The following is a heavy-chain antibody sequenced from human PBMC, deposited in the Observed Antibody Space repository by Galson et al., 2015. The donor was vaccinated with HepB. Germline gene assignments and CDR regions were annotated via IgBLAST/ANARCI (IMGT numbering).Heavy chain of an antibody. Sequence: SVKVSCKASGYTFTGYYMHWVRQAPGQGLEWMGRINPNSGGTNYAQKFQGRVTMTRDTSISTAYMELSRLRSDDTAVYYCARVMDCSSTSCSEGYWGQGTLVTVSS. CDR3: ARVMDCSSTSCSEGY. D-gene: IGHD2-2*01. J-gene: IGHJ4*02. CDR2: INPNSGGT. V-gene: IGHV1-2*06. CDR1: GYTFTGYY.